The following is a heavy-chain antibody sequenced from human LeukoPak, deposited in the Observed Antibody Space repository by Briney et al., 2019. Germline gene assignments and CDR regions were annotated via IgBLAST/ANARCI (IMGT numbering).Heavy chain of an antibody. CDR1: GYSFTSYW. V-gene: IGHV5-51*01. CDR3: ARRGLGYDSSGYYFEYFQH. Sequence: GESLKISCKGSGYSFTSYWIGWVRQMPGKGLEWMGIIYPVDADTRYSPSFQGQVTISADKSISTAYLQWSSLKASDTAMYYCARRGLGYDSSGYYFEYFQHWGQGTLVTVSS. D-gene: IGHD3-22*01. CDR2: IYPVDADT. J-gene: IGHJ1*01.